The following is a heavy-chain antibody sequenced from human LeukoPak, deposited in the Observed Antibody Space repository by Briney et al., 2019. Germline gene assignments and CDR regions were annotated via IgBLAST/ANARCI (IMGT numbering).Heavy chain of an antibody. V-gene: IGHV4-61*02. CDR3: ARVATYYGFSCGMDV. D-gene: IGHD3-3*01. J-gene: IGHJ6*02. Sequence: PSETLSLTCTVSGGSISSGSYYWSWIRQPAGKGLEWIGRIYMSGSTNYNPSLKSRVTISVDMSKNQFSLRLTSVTAADTAVYYCARVATYYGFSCGMDVWGQETTVTVSS. CDR2: IYMSGST. CDR1: GGSISSGSYY.